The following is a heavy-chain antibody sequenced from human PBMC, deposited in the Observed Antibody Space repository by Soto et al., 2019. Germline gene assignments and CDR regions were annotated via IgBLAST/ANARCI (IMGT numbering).Heavy chain of an antibody. Sequence: QVQLVESGGGVVQPGRSLRLSCAASGFTFSSYGMHWVRQAPGKGLEWVAVIWYDGSNKYYADSVKGRFTISRDNSKNTLYPQMIRLRAGDTAVYYCASAGVYAIRWSDPWGQGTLVTVSS. J-gene: IGHJ5*02. D-gene: IGHD2-8*01. CDR2: IWYDGSNK. CDR1: GFTFSSYG. CDR3: ASAGVYAIRWSDP. V-gene: IGHV3-33*01.